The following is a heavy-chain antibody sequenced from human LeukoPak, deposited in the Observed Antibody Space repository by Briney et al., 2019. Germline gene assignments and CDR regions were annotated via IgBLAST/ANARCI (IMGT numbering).Heavy chain of an antibody. CDR2: IIPIFGTT. D-gene: IGHD6-13*01. CDR3: ARVVGLTGYSSSWYSGYYYYMDV. V-gene: IGHV1-69*06. CDR1: GGTLNSYV. J-gene: IGHJ6*03. Sequence: ASVKVSCKASGGTLNSYVISWVRQAPGQGLEWMGGIIPIFGTTNYAQKFQDRVTITADKSTSTAYMELSSLRSEDTAVYYCARVVGLTGYSSSWYSGYYYYMDVWGKGTTVTVSS.